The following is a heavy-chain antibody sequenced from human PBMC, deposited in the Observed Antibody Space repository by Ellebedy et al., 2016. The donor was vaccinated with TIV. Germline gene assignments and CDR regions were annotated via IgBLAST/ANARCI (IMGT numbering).Heavy chain of an antibody. CDR2: IYYSGST. V-gene: IGHV4-59*08. Sequence: MPSETLSLTCTVSGGSISNYYWSWIRQPPGKGLEWIGYIYYSGSTNYNPSPKSRVTISLDTSTNQFSLKLSSVTAADTAVYYCARQWGMVRVVITYYFDYWGQGTLVTVSS. J-gene: IGHJ4*02. CDR1: GGSISNYY. D-gene: IGHD3-10*01. CDR3: ARQWGMVRVVITYYFDY.